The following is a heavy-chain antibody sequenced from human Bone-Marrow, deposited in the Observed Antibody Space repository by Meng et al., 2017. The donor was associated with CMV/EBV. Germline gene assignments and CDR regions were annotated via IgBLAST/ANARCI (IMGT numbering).Heavy chain of an antibody. J-gene: IGHJ4*02. V-gene: IGHV3-23*01. CDR1: GFTFRSYA. Sequence: GGSLRPSCAASGFTFRSYAMSWVRQAPGKGLEWVPAISGSGGSTYYADSMKGRFTISRDNSKNTLYLQMNSLRAEDTDVYCCAKSGYSYGYGDWGQGTLVTVSS. D-gene: IGHD5-18*01. CDR3: AKSGYSYGYGD. CDR2: ISGSGGST.